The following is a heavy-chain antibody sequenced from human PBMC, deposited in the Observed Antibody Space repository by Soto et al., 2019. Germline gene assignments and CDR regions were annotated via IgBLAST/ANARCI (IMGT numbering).Heavy chain of an antibody. CDR2: IYPGDSDT. D-gene: IGHD3-3*01. Sequence: GESLKISCKASGYSFTNYWIGWVRQMPGKGLEWMGTIYPGDSDTRYSPSFQGQVTISADKSISTAYLQWSSLKASDTAMYYCARHPILEWLFYYFDYWGQGTLVTVS. J-gene: IGHJ4*02. V-gene: IGHV5-51*01. CDR1: GYSFTNYW. CDR3: ARHPILEWLFYYFDY.